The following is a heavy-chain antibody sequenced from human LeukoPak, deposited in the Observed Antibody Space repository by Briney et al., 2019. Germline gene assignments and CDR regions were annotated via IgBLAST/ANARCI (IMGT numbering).Heavy chain of an antibody. CDR3: ARGPPLDYYDITWFDP. CDR1: GFTFSRYS. CDR2: IRSSSSYI. Sequence: GGSLRLSCAASGFTFSRYSMNWVRQAPGKGLEWVSSIRSSSSYIYYTDSVKGRFTISRDNAKNSLYLQMNSLGAEDTAVYYCARGPPLDYYDITWFDPWGQGTLVTVSS. V-gene: IGHV3-21*01. D-gene: IGHD3-22*01. J-gene: IGHJ5*02.